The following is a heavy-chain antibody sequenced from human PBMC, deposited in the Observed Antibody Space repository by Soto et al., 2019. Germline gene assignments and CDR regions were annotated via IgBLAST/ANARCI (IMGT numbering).Heavy chain of an antibody. CDR3: ARGDDYYCSGYLCFDY. CDR1: GGSISSGGYY. V-gene: IGHV4-31*03. Sequence: PSETLSLTCTVSGGSISSGGYYWSWIRQHPGKGLEWIGYIYYSGSTYYNPSLKSRVTISVDTSKNQFSLKLSSVTAADTAVYYCARGDDYYCSGYLCFDYWGQGTLVTVSS. J-gene: IGHJ4*02. D-gene: IGHD2-21*01. CDR2: IYYSGST.